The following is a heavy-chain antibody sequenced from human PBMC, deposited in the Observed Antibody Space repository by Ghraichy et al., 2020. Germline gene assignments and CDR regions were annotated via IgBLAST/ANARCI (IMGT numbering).Heavy chain of an antibody. J-gene: IGHJ5*02. CDR3: ARDSSYYYDSSGYYFNWFDP. Sequence: GESLNISCAASGFTFSSYSMNWVRQAPGKGLEWVSYISSSSSTIYYADSVKGRFTISRDNAKNSLYLQMNSLRDEDTAVYYCARDSSYYYDSSGYYFNWFDPWGQGTLVTVSS. V-gene: IGHV3-48*02. CDR2: ISSSSSTI. D-gene: IGHD3-22*01. CDR1: GFTFSSYS.